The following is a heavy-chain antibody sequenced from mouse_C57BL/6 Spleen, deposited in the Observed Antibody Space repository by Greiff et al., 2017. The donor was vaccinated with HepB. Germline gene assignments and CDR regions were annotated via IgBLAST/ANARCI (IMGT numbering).Heavy chain of an antibody. CDR3: TRDSSGFAY. CDR2: IDPETGGT. Sequence: QVHVKQSGAELVRPGASVTLSCKASGYTFTDYEMHWVKQTPVHGLEWIGAIDPETGGTAYNQKFKGKAILTADKSSSTAYMELRSLTSEDSAVYYCTRDSSGFAYWGQGTLVTVSA. CDR1: GYTFTDYE. V-gene: IGHV1-15*01. D-gene: IGHD3-2*02. J-gene: IGHJ3*01.